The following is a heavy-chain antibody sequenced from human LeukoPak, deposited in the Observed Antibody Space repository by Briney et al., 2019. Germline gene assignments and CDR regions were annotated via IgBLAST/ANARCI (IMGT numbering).Heavy chain of an antibody. J-gene: IGHJ4*02. D-gene: IGHD4-17*01. Sequence: GGSLRLSCAASGFTFSSYAMSWARQAPGKGLEWVSAISGSGGSTYYADSVKGRFTISRDNSKNTLYLQMNSLRAEDTAVYYCAKAGGDYGDYGGGLLDYWGQGTLVTVSS. CDR3: AKAGGDYGDYGGGLLDY. CDR2: ISGSGGST. CDR1: GFTFSSYA. V-gene: IGHV3-23*01.